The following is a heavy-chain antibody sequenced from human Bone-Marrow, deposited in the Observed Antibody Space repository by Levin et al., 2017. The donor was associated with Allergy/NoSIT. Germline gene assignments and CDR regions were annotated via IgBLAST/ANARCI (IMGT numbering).Heavy chain of an antibody. CDR2: ISSSSSYI. CDR3: AREGDTYYYGSGSSTPFDY. J-gene: IGHJ4*02. Sequence: GESLKISCAASGFTFSSYSMNWVRQAPGKGLEWVSSISSSSSYIYYADSVKGRFTISRDNAKNSLYLQMNSLRAEDTAVYYCAREGDTYYYGSGSSTPFDYWGQGTLVTVSS. CDR1: GFTFSSYS. D-gene: IGHD3-10*01. V-gene: IGHV3-21*01.